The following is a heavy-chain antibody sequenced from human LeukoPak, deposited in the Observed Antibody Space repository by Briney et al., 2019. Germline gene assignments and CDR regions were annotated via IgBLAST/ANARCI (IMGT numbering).Heavy chain of an antibody. D-gene: IGHD5-18*01. CDR2: IYRGGIYNDGTT. CDR3: ARRELLGYSYGLRTFNI. Sequence: GGSLRLSCAASGFTVSSNYMSWVRQAPGRGLEWVSVIYRGGIYNDGTTNYGDSVKGRFTISRDNSKNTLYLQMNSLRAEDTAVYYCARRELLGYSYGLRTFNIWGRGTTVTVSS. CDR1: GFTVSSNY. J-gene: IGHJ3*02. V-gene: IGHV3-66*04.